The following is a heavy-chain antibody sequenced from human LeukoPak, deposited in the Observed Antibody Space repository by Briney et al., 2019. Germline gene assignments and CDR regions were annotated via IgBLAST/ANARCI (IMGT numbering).Heavy chain of an antibody. J-gene: IGHJ4*02. CDR1: GFTFSSYA. Sequence: GGSLRLSCAASGFTFSSYAMHWVRQAPGKGLEWVAVISYDGSNKYYADSVKGRFTISRDNSKNTLYLQMNSLRAEDTAVYYCARGGPGSITMIVVVIKYYFDYWGQGTLVTVSS. CDR2: ISYDGSNK. V-gene: IGHV3-30-3*01. D-gene: IGHD3-22*01. CDR3: ARGGPGSITMIVVVIKYYFDY.